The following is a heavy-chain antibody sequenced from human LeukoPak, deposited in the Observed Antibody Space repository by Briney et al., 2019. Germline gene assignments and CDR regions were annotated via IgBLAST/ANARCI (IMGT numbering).Heavy chain of an antibody. CDR1: GFTFSSYG. D-gene: IGHD6-13*01. CDR3: AKGPWGIAAAGRYYFDY. Sequence: TGGSLRLSCAASGFTFSSYGMHWVRQAPGKGLEWVAVVSYDGGYKYYADSVKGRFTISRDDSKNTMFLKMNSLRTEDTAVYYCAKGPWGIAAAGRYYFDYWGQGTLVTVSS. CDR2: VSYDGGYK. V-gene: IGHV3-30*18. J-gene: IGHJ4*02.